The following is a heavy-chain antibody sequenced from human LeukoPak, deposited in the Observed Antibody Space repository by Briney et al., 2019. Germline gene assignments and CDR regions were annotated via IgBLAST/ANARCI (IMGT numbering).Heavy chain of an antibody. CDR3: ARDGAPYGPDAFDI. CDR1: GGSISSYY. V-gene: IGHV4-59*01. Sequence: SETLSLTCTVSGGSISSYYWSWIRQPPGKGLEWIGYIYYSGSTNYNPSLKSRVTISVDTSKNQFSLKLSSVTAADTAVYYCARDGAPYGPDAFDIWGQGTMVTVPS. CDR2: IYYSGST. D-gene: IGHD3-10*01. J-gene: IGHJ3*02.